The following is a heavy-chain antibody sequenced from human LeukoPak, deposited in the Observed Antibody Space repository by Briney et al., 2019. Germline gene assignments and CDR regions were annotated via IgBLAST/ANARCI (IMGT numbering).Heavy chain of an antibody. D-gene: IGHD6-6*01. CDR3: ARGSEEYSSSSSGY. CDR1: GYTFTGYY. J-gene: IGHJ4*02. CDR2: INPNSGGT. Sequence: ASVKVSCKASGYTFTGYYMHWVRQAPGHGLEWMGWINPNSGGTNYAQKFQGRVTMTRDTSISTAYMELSGLRSDDTAVYYCARGSEEYSSSSSGYWGQGTLVTVSS. V-gene: IGHV1-2*02.